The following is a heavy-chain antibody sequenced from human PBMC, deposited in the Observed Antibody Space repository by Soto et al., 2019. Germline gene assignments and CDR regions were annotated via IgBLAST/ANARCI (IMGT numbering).Heavy chain of an antibody. Sequence: ASVKVSCKASGYTFTSYDINWVRQATGQGLEWMGWMNPNSGNTGYAQKFQGRVTMTRNTSISTAYMELSSLRSEDTAVYYCALCTSYYDFWSGYYHPYYYYYYMDVWGKGTTVTGPS. CDR2: MNPNSGNT. CDR1: GYTFTSYD. V-gene: IGHV1-8*01. J-gene: IGHJ6*03. D-gene: IGHD3-3*01. CDR3: ALCTSYYDFWSGYYHPYYYYYYMDV.